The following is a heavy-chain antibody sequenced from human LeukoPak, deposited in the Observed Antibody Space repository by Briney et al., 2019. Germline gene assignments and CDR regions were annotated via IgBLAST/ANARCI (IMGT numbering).Heavy chain of an antibody. CDR2: IKSKTDGGTT. V-gene: IGHV3-15*01. D-gene: IGHD4-11*01. J-gene: IGHJ4*02. CDR1: GFTFSDAY. Sequence: GGSLRLSCAASGFTFSDAYMTWIRQAPGKGLEWVGRIKSKTDGGTTDYAAPVKGRFAISRDDSKNRLYLQMNSLKSEDTGVYYCTKRGYSNYADSWGREPWSPSPQ. CDR3: TKRGYSNYADS.